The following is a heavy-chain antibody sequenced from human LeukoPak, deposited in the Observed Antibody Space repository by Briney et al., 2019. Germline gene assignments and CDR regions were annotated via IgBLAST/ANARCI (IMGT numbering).Heavy chain of an antibody. Sequence: PSETLSLTCTVSGGSLSSYYWSWIRQPPGQGLEWIGYIYYSASTNYNPSLKSRVTISVDTSKNQFSLKLSSVTAADTAVYYCERGVSYYDSSGYYNEYFQHWGQGTLVTVSS. CDR1: GGSLSSYY. D-gene: IGHD3-22*01. V-gene: IGHV4-59*08. CDR3: ERGVSYYDSSGYYNEYFQH. J-gene: IGHJ1*01. CDR2: IYYSAST.